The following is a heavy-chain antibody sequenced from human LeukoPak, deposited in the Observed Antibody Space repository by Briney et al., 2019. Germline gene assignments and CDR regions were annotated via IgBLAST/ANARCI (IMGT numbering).Heavy chain of an antibody. CDR3: ARVVVPAAIDWFDP. Sequence: SETLSLTCAVYGGSFSVYYWSWIRQPPGKGLEWIGEINHSGSTNYNPSLKSRVTISVDTSKNQFSLKLSSVTAADTAVCYCARVVVPAAIDWFDPWGQGTLVTVSS. D-gene: IGHD2-2*01. J-gene: IGHJ5*02. V-gene: IGHV4-34*01. CDR1: GGSFSVYY. CDR2: INHSGST.